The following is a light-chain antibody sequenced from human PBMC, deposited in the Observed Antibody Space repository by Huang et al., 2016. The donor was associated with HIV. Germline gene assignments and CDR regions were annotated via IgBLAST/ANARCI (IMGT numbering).Light chain of an antibody. CDR1: QGIRSY. J-gene: IGKJ3*01. CDR3: QQSDRFPYT. V-gene: IGKV1-39*01. CDR2: AAS. Sequence: DIQMTQSPSSLSASVGDRVTITCRATQGIRSYLNWYQQRPGKAPNLLVYAASNLQSGVPHRLSGRRSGTDFTLTVNDLQHEDFATYCCQQSDRFPYTFGPGTKVDI.